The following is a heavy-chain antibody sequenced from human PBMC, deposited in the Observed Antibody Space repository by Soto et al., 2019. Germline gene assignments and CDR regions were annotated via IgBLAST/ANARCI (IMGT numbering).Heavy chain of an antibody. CDR1: GGSISSYY. V-gene: IGHV4-59*01. D-gene: IGHD3-16*02. J-gene: IGHJ3*02. Sequence: KTSETLSLTCTVSGGSISSYYWSWIRQPPGKGLEWIGYIYYSGSTNYNPSLKSRVTISVDTSKNQFSLKLSPVAAADTAVYYCARSPIMIAFGGVIPDAFDIWGQGTMVTVSS. CDR3: ARSPIMIAFGGVIPDAFDI. CDR2: IYYSGST.